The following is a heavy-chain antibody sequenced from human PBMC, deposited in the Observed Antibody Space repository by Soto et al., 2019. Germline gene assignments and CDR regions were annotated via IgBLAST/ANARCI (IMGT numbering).Heavy chain of an antibody. CDR2: ISYDGSNK. J-gene: IGHJ4*02. Sequence: QVQLVESGGGVVQPGRSLRLSCAASGFTFSSYAMHWVRQAPGKGLEWVAVISYDGSNKYYADSVKGRFTISRDNSKNTLYLQMNSLRAEDTAVYYCATQRGYSYGGTDYLGQGTLVTGSS. D-gene: IGHD5-18*01. CDR3: ATQRGYSYGGTDY. V-gene: IGHV3-30-3*01. CDR1: GFTFSSYA.